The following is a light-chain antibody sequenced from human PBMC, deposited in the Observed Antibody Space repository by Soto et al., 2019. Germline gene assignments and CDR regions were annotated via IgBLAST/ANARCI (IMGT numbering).Light chain of an antibody. CDR1: QNVKTR. Sequence: EKVMTQSPATLSVSPGERATHSCRASQNVKTRLAWYQQKPGQAPRLLIYDAFTRATGIPARFSGSASGTEFTLTISSLQSEDFAVYYCQQYYEWPLTFGGGTKVEIK. CDR3: QQYYEWPLT. J-gene: IGKJ4*01. CDR2: DAF. V-gene: IGKV3-15*01.